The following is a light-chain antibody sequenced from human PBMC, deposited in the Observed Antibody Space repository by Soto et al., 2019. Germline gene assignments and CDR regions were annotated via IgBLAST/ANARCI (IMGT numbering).Light chain of an antibody. CDR3: ISYAGSNNFVV. V-gene: IGLV2-8*02. CDR1: SSDVGGYNY. J-gene: IGLJ2*01. CDR2: EVT. Sequence: QSVLTQPPSASRSPGQSVTISCTGTSSDVGGYNYVSWFRQHPGKAPKLMIYEVTKRPSGVPDRFSGSKSGNTASLTVSGLQAEDEADYYCISYAGSNNFVVFGGGTKVTVL.